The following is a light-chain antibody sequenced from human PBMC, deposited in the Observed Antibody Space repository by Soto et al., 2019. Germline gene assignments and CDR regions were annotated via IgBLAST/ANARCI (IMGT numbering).Light chain of an antibody. CDR3: QQYNDWPLT. CDR1: QSVNSN. Sequence: EKVMTQSPAALSVSPGERATLSCRASQSVNSNLAWYQRKPGQAPRLLLYGASTRATGIPARFSGSASGTEVTLTISSLQSEDSAVYYCQQYNDWPLTFGGGTKVEIK. J-gene: IGKJ4*01. V-gene: IGKV3-15*01. CDR2: GAS.